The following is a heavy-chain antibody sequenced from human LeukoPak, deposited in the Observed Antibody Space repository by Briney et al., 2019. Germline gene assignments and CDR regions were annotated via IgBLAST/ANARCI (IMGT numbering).Heavy chain of an antibody. CDR1: GGSISSYY. J-gene: IGHJ5*02. V-gene: IGHV4-59*01. CDR2: IYYSGST. CDR3: ARGPPGGQFDP. D-gene: IGHD3-10*01. Sequence: PSETLSLTCTVSGGSISSYYWSWFRQPPGKGLEWIGYIYYSGSTNYNPSLKSRVTISVDASKNQLSLKLTSVTAADTAVYYCARGPPGGQFDPWGQGTLVTVSS.